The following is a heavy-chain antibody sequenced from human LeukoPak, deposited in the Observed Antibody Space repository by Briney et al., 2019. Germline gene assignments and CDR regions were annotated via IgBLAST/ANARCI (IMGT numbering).Heavy chain of an antibody. CDR3: ARGGRWELPLPYAFDI. V-gene: IGHV1-18*01. D-gene: IGHD1-26*01. CDR1: GYTFTSYG. Sequence: GASVKVSCKASGYTFTSYGISWLRQAPGQGLEWMGWISTYNGHTNYAQKLQGRVTMTTDTSTSTAYMELRNLRSDDTAVYYCARGGRWELPLPYAFDIWGQGTMVTVSS. J-gene: IGHJ3*02. CDR2: ISTYNGHT.